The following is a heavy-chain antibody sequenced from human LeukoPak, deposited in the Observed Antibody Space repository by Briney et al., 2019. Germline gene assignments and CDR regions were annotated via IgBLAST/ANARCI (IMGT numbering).Heavy chain of an antibody. V-gene: IGHV3-23*01. J-gene: IGHJ4*02. Sequence: GGSLRLSCAASGFTFSSYAMSWVRRAPGKGLEWVSTISGSGGSTYYADSVKGRFTISRDNSKNTLYLQMNSLRAEDTAVYYCAKDRESSGWYRQYYFDYWGQGTLVTVSS. CDR2: ISGSGGST. CDR1: GFTFSSYA. CDR3: AKDRESSGWYRQYYFDY. D-gene: IGHD6-19*01.